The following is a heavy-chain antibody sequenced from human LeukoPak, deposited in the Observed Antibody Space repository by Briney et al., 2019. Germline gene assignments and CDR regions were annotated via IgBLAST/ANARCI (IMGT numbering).Heavy chain of an antibody. V-gene: IGHV1-2*02. Sequence: ASVKVSCKVSGYTFTYYYIHWVRQAPGQGLEWMRWINPNSGGTNYAQKFQGRVTMTRDTSINTAYMELNRLTSDDTALYYCAGYTNNWYLGGYWGREPWSPSPQ. CDR1: GYTFTYYY. CDR3: AGYTNNWYLGGY. CDR2: INPNSGGT. D-gene: IGHD6-13*01. J-gene: IGHJ4*02.